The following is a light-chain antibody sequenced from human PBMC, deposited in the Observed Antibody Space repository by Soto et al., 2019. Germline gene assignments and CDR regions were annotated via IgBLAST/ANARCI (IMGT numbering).Light chain of an antibody. Sequence: EIVLTQSPGTLSLSPGERATLSCRASQSVSSSYLAWYQQKPGQAPRLLIYGASSRATGIPDRFSGSGSGTDFTLTISRLEPEDSAVYYCQQCGSSPITFGQGTRREIK. CDR1: QSVSSSY. J-gene: IGKJ5*01. CDR2: GAS. CDR3: QQCGSSPIT. V-gene: IGKV3-20*01.